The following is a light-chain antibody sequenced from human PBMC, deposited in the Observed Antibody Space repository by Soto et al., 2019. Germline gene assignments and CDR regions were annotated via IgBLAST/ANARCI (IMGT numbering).Light chain of an antibody. V-gene: IGLV6-57*03. CDR2: EDN. CDR1: SGSITNNF. Sequence: NFMLTQAHSVSESPGTTITISCTRSSGSITNNFVQWYHQRPGSAPTIVIYEDNQRPSGVPGRFSGSIDSSSNSASLTISGLTTEDEGDYYCQSSDSSSHVIFGGGTKLTVL. J-gene: IGLJ2*01. CDR3: QSSDSSSHVI.